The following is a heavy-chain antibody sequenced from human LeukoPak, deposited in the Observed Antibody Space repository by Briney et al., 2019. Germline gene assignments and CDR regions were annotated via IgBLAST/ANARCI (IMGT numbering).Heavy chain of an antibody. D-gene: IGHD3-10*01. CDR3: ARHRRDIRFVDY. CDR2: INWNGGST. CDR1: GFTFDDYG. Sequence: GGSLRLSCAASGFTFDDYGMSWVRHAPGKGLEWVSGINWNGGSTGYADSVKGRFNISRDNAKNSLFLQLNSLRAEDTALYYCARHRRDIRFVDYWGQGTLVTVSS. J-gene: IGHJ4*02. V-gene: IGHV3-20*04.